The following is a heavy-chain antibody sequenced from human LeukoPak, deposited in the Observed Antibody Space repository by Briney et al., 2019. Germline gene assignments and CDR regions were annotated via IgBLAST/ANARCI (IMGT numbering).Heavy chain of an antibody. Sequence: GGSLRLSCAASGFTFSSYSMNWVRQAPGKGLEWVSSISSSSSYIYYADSVKGRFAISRDNAKNSLYLQMNSLRAEDTAVYYCAKDVRSSSSGPDAFDIWGQGTMVTVSS. V-gene: IGHV3-21*04. J-gene: IGHJ3*02. D-gene: IGHD6-6*01. CDR2: ISSSSSYI. CDR1: GFTFSSYS. CDR3: AKDVRSSSSGPDAFDI.